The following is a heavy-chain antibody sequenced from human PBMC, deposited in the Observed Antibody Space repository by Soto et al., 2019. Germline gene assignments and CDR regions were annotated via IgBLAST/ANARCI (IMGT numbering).Heavy chain of an antibody. CDR3: AREVQPVVRREYDY. CDR2: IGSGGSP. V-gene: IGHV3-21*06. Sequence: EVQLVESGGGLVKPGGSLRLSCAVSGFTFSTCTMNWVRQAPGKGLEWVSSIGSGGSPYYADSVKGRFTISRDNAKNSLYLQMSSLRAEDTAVYYCAREVQPVVRREYDYWGQGTLVTVSS. J-gene: IGHJ4*02. CDR1: GFTFSTCT. D-gene: IGHD2-15*01.